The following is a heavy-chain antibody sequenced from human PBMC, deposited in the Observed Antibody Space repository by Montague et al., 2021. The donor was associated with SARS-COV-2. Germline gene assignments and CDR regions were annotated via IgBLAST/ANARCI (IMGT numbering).Heavy chain of an antibody. CDR3: AKRYCSGGSCYSGFDP. CDR1: GFTHSKYG. CDR2: IWNDGSKK. J-gene: IGHJ5*02. Sequence: SLRLSCAASGFTHSKYGVHWVRQAPGKGLEWVASIWNDGSKKHHADSVKGRFTISRDNSNNMLYLQMNSLRAEDTAVYYCAKRYCSGGSCYSGFDPWGQGTLVTVSS. D-gene: IGHD2-15*01. V-gene: IGHV3-33*06.